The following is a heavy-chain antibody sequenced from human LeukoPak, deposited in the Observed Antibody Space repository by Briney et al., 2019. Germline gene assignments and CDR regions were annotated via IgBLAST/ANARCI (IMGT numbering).Heavy chain of an antibody. CDR3: AREGRTYYYYGMDV. Sequence: SETLSLTCTVSDGSISSGSYYWSWIRQPAGKGLEWIGRIYTSGSTNYNPSLKSRVTISVDTSKNQFSLKLSSVTAADTAVYYCAREGRTYYYYGMDVWGQGTTVTVSS. V-gene: IGHV4-61*02. CDR1: DGSISSGSYY. CDR2: IYTSGST. J-gene: IGHJ6*02.